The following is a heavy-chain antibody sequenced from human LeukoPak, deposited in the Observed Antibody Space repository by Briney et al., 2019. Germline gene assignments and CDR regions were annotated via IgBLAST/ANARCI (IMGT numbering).Heavy chain of an antibody. Sequence: GGSLRLSCAVSGFTVSVNYMSWVRQAPGKGLEWVSFIHTGGTLYADSVKGRFTISRDNSKNTVSLQMNSLRAEDTAVYYCATVFDYWGQGTLVTVSS. CDR3: ATVFDY. CDR2: IHTGGT. V-gene: IGHV3-66*01. D-gene: IGHD1-1*01. CDR1: GFTVSVNY. J-gene: IGHJ4*02.